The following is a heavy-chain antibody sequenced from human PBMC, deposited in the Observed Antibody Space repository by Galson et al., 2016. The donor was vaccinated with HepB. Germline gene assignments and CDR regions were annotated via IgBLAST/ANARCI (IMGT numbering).Heavy chain of an antibody. CDR1: RDSFGSFA. Sequence: SVKVSCKATRDSFGSFAFSWVRQAPGQGLEWVGGIIPRFGIPKSAPRFRYRLTITADESSNTVFMELSSLRFDDTALYYCARGPGTDYYGSGTYSIFDSWGLGTVVSVSS. V-gene: IGHV1-69*13. CDR2: IIPRFGIP. D-gene: IGHD3-10*01. J-gene: IGHJ4*01. CDR3: ARGPGTDYYGSGTYSIFDS.